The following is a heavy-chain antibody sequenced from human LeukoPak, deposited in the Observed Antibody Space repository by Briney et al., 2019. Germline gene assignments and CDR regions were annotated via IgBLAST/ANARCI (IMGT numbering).Heavy chain of an antibody. Sequence: GGSLRLSCAASGFTFDDYGMSWVRQAPGKGLEWVSGINWHGGSTGYADSVKGRFTISRDNAKNSLFLQMNSLRAGDTAFYYCARGGLVVNSFDYWGLGTLVTVSS. CDR3: ARGGLVVNSFDY. D-gene: IGHD3-22*01. CDR1: GFTFDDYG. V-gene: IGHV3-20*04. CDR2: INWHGGST. J-gene: IGHJ4*02.